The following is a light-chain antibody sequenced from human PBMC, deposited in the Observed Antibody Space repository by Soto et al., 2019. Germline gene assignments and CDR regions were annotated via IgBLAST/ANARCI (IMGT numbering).Light chain of an antibody. Sequence: IVLTQSPGTLSLSPGERATLSCRASQSVSSSYLAWYQQKPGQAPRLLIYGASSRATGIPVRFSGSGSGTDYTLTITNLEPEDFAIYYCQQRSNWPWTFGQGTKVDIK. CDR3: QQRSNWPWT. J-gene: IGKJ1*01. CDR1: QSVSSSY. V-gene: IGKV3D-20*02. CDR2: GAS.